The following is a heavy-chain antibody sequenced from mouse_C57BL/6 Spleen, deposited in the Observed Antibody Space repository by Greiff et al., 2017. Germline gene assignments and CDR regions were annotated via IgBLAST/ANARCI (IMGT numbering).Heavy chain of an antibody. CDR2: IHPNSGST. V-gene: IGHV1-64*01. CDR1: GYTFTSYW. Sequence: VQLQQPGAELVKPGASVKLSCKASGYTFTSYWMHWVKQRPGQGLEWIGMIHPNSGSTNYNEKFKSKATLTVDKSSSTAYMQLSSLTSEDSAVYYCARGNYYDYDFDDWGQGTTLTVSS. CDR3: ARGNYYDYDFDD. D-gene: IGHD2-4*01. J-gene: IGHJ2*01.